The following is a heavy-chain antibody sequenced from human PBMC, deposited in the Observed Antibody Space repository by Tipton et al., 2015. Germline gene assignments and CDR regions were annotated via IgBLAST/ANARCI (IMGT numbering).Heavy chain of an antibody. V-gene: IGHV3-23*01. Sequence: SLRLSCVASGFTFNSHVMGWVRQAPGQGLEWVSAIRGGGINTYYADSVKGRFTISRDNSDNTLYLHMNSLRAEDTALYYCVKGRAVAAHADAFDVWGQGTLVTVSS. CDR1: GFTFNSHV. D-gene: IGHD6-19*01. J-gene: IGHJ3*01. CDR2: IRGGGINT. CDR3: VKGRAVAAHADAFDV.